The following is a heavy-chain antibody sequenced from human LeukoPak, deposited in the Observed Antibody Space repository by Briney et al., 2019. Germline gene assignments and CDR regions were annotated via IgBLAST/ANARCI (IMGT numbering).Heavy chain of an antibody. D-gene: IGHD3-3*01. V-gene: IGHV3-49*04. CDR1: GFTFGDYA. J-gene: IGHJ4*02. CDR2: IRSKAYGGTT. Sequence: PGGSLRLSCTASGFTFGDYAMSWVRQAPGKGLEWVGFIRSKAYGGTTEYAAPVKGRFTISRDDSKSIAYLQMNSLKTEDTAVYYCTSYDFWSGFTLDYWGQGTLVTVSS. CDR3: TSYDFWSGFTLDY.